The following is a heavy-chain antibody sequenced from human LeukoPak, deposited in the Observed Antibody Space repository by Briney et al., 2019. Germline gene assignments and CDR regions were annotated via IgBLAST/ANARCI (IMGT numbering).Heavy chain of an antibody. CDR3: ARVQWLVPGYFQH. CDR2: INPNSGGT. Sequence: VASVKVSCKASGYTFTGYYMHWVQQAPGQGLEWMGWINPNSGGTNYAQKFQGRVTMTRDTSISTAYMELSRLRSDDTAVYYCARVQWLVPGYFQHWGQGTLVTVSS. D-gene: IGHD6-19*01. CDR1: GYTFTGYY. V-gene: IGHV1-2*02. J-gene: IGHJ1*01.